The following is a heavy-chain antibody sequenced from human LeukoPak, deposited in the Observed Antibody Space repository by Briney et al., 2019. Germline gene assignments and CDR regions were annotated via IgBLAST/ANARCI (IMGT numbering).Heavy chain of an antibody. D-gene: IGHD4-11*01. CDR3: ARVRRHYSRFDP. CDR2: INHSGST. CDR1: GGSFSGYY. J-gene: IGHJ5*02. V-gene: IGHV4-34*01. Sequence: SETLSLTCAVYGGSFSGYYWSWIRQPPGKGLEWIGEINHSGSTNYNPSLKSRVTISVDTSKNQFSLKLSSVTAADTAVYYCARVRRHYSRFDPWGQGTLVTVSS.